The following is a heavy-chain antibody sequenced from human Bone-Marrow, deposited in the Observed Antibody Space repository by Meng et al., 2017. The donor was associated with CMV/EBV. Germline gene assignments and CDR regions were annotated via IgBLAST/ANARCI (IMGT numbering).Heavy chain of an antibody. CDR3: ARRSSSFDY. Sequence: GGSLRLSCAASGFNFSRYAMHWVRQAPGKGLEWVANIKRDGSEKYYVGSVRGRFTISRDNAKNSLYLRMNSLRAEDTAVYYCARRSSSFDYWGQGTLVTVSS. CDR2: IKRDGSEK. D-gene: IGHD6-6*01. J-gene: IGHJ4*02. CDR1: GFNFSRYA. V-gene: IGHV3-7*01.